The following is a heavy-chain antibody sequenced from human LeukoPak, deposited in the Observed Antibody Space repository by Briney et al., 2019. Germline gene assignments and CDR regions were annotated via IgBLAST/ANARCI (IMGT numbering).Heavy chain of an antibody. Sequence: GASVKLSCKASGYTFTTYYVHWVRQAPGQGLEWMGWINPNSGGTNYAQKFQGRVTMTRDTSISTAYMELSRLRSDDTAVYYCAIPGYPLDIWGQGTMVTVSS. CDR1: GYTFTTYY. CDR3: AIPGYPLDI. CDR2: INPNSGGT. D-gene: IGHD6-13*01. J-gene: IGHJ3*02. V-gene: IGHV1-2*02.